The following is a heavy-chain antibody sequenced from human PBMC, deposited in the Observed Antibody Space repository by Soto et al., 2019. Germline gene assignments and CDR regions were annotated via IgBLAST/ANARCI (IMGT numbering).Heavy chain of an antibody. CDR1: GFTFSSYA. V-gene: IGHV3-30-3*01. CDR2: ISYDGSNK. Sequence: QVQLVESGGGVVQPGRSLRLSCAASGFTFSSYAMHWVRQAPGKGLEWVAVISYDGSNKYYADSVKGRFNISRDNSKNTLYLHMNSLRAEDTAVYYCARDPLWGTAMVLWYFDLWGRGTLVTVSS. D-gene: IGHD5-18*01. J-gene: IGHJ2*01. CDR3: ARDPLWGTAMVLWYFDL.